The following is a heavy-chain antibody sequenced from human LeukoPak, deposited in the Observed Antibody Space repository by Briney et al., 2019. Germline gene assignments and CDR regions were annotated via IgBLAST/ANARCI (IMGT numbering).Heavy chain of an antibody. CDR3: ARFGNRRYFDY. J-gene: IGHJ4*02. V-gene: IGHV1-8*01. D-gene: IGHD3-9*01. Sequence: GASVKVSCRASGYTFTSYDINWVRQATGQGLEWMGWMNPNSGNTGYAQKFQGRVTMTRNTSISTAYMELSSLRPEDTAVYYCARFGNRRYFDYWGQGTLVTVSS. CDR1: GYTFTSYD. CDR2: MNPNSGNT.